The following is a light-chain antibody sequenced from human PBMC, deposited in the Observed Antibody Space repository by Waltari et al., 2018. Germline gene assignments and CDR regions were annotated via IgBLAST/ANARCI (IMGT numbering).Light chain of an antibody. Sequence: QSALTQPASVSGSPGQSITISCTGTSRDVGGYYYLSWYQQHPGKAPKVVIFDVSYPPSGVSNRFSASKSGNTASLTISGLQAEDEADCYCTSYTSSHGLVFGTGTKVTVL. J-gene: IGLJ1*01. CDR1: SRDVGGYYY. CDR2: DVS. CDR3: TSYTSSHGLV. V-gene: IGLV2-14*03.